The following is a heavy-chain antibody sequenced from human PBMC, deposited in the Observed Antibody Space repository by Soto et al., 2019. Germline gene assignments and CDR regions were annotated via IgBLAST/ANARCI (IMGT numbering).Heavy chain of an antibody. CDR1: GFTFSGSA. CDR2: IRSKANSYAT. Sequence: GGSLRLSCAASGFTFSGSAMHWVRQASGKGLEWVGRIRSKANSYATAYAASVKGRFTISRDDSKNTAYLQMTSLKTEDTAVYYCTRRGAVSQGYFQHWGQGTLVTVSS. D-gene: IGHD3-10*01. CDR3: TRRGAVSQGYFQH. J-gene: IGHJ1*01. V-gene: IGHV3-73*01.